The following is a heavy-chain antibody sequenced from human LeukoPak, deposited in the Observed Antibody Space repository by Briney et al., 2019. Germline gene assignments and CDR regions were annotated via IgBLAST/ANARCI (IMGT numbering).Heavy chain of an antibody. V-gene: IGHV1-58*01. CDR3: AADYYDSSGYYYQFDY. D-gene: IGHD3-22*01. CDR1: GFTFTSSA. CDR2: IVVGSGNT. J-gene: IGHJ4*02. Sequence: TSVKVSFKASGFTFTSSAVQWVRQARGQRLEWIGWIVVGSGNTNYAQKFQERVTITRDMSTSTAYMELSSLRSEDTAVYYCAADYYDSSGYYYQFDYWGQGTLVTVS.